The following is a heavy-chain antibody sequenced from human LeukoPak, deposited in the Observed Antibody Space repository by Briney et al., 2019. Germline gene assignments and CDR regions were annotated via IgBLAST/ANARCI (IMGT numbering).Heavy chain of an antibody. CDR3: ARDGQRITMIVVAPGAFDI. J-gene: IGHJ3*02. D-gene: IGHD3-22*01. CDR2: INHSGST. CDR1: GASTSSSSDY. V-gene: IGHV4-39*07. Sequence: SETLSLTCTVSGASTSSSSDYWGWIRQPPGKGLEWIGEINHSGSTNYNPSLKSRVTISVDTSKNQFSLKLSSVTAADTAVYYCARDGQRITMIVVAPGAFDIWGQGTMVTVSS.